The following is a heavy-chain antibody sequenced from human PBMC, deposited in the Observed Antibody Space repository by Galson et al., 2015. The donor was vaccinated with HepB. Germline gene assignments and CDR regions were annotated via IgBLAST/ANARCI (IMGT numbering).Heavy chain of an antibody. J-gene: IGHJ4*02. V-gene: IGHV1-8*01. CDR3: ARGDVYYDYIWGSYPYYSDY. CDR1: GYTFTSYD. CDR2: MNPNSGNT. Sequence: SVKVSCKASGYTFTSYDISWVRQATGQGLEWMGWMNPNSGNTGYAQKFQGRVTITRNTSISTAYMELSSLRSGDTAVYYCARGDVYYDYIWGSYPYYSDYWGQGTLVTVSS. D-gene: IGHD3-16*02.